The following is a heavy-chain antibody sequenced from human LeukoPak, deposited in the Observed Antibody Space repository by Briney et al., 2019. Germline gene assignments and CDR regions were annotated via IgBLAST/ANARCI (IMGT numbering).Heavy chain of an antibody. CDR1: GGSISSSNW. CDR2: IYHSGST. Sequence: SETLSLTCAVSGGSISSSNWWSWVRQPPGKGLEWIGEIYHSGSTNYNPSLKSRVTISVDKSKNQFSLKLSSVTAADTAVYYCARIYDSSGYAFDIWGQGTMVIVSS. CDR3: ARIYDSSGYAFDI. J-gene: IGHJ3*02. V-gene: IGHV4-4*02. D-gene: IGHD3-22*01.